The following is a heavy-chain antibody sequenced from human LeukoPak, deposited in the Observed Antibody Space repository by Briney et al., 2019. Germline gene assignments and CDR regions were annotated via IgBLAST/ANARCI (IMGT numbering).Heavy chain of an antibody. CDR1: GGSISTYY. J-gene: IGHJ3*01. V-gene: IGHV4-59*08. CDR3: ARQVATKGEWAFDV. CDR2: IYYSGST. Sequence: SETLSLTCTVSGGSISTYYWSWIRQPPGKGLEWIGYIYYSGSTNYNPSLKSRVTISVDTSKTQFSLKLSSLTAADTAVYYCARQVATKGEWAFDVWGQGTMVTVSS. D-gene: IGHD5-12*01.